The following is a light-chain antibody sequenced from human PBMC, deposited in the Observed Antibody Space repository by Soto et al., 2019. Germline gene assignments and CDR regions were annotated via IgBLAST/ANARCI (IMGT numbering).Light chain of an antibody. CDR1: QGISSY. CDR2: AAS. CDR3: QQYNSYPIT. J-gene: IGKJ5*01. V-gene: IGKV1-9*01. Sequence: IQLTQSPSSLSASVGDRVTITCRASQGISSYLTWYQQKPGKAPKVLIYAASTLQSGVPSRFSGSGSGTEFTLTISSLQPDDFATYYCQQYNSYPITFGQGTRLEIK.